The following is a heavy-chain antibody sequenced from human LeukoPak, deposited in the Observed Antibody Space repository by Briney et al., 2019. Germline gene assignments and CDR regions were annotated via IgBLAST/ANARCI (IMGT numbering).Heavy chain of an antibody. CDR1: GFTFSTYA. CDR2: ISGSGVST. J-gene: IGHJ4*02. D-gene: IGHD6-19*01. V-gene: IGHV3-23*01. Sequence: GGSLRPSCAASGFTFSTYAMSWVRQAPGKGLEWVSAISGSGVSTYYADSVKGRFTISRDNSKNTLYLQMNSLRAEDTAVYYCAEEEQWLPGDYWGQGTLVTASS. CDR3: AEEEQWLPGDY.